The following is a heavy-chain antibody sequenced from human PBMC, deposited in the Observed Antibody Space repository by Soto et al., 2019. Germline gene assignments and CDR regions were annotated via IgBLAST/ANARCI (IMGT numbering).Heavy chain of an antibody. CDR2: IYYSGST. CDR3: ARLQSAGWFDP. J-gene: IGHJ5*02. V-gene: IGHV4-59*08. CDR1: GGSISSYY. Sequence: SETLSLTCTVSGGSISSYYWSWIRQPPGKGLEWIGYIYYSGSTNYNPSLKSRVTISVDTSKNQFSLKLSSVTAADTAVYYCARLQSAGWFDPWGQGTLVTVSS.